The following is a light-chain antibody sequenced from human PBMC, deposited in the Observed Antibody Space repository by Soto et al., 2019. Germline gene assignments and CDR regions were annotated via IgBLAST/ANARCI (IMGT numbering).Light chain of an antibody. CDR2: GAS. CDR1: QSVSSN. J-gene: IGKJ3*01. Sequence: EILMKQSPATLSVSPGERATLSCRASQSVSSNLAWYQQKPGQAPRLLIFGASTRATGIPARFSGSGSGTEFTLTISSLQSEDSAVYYCQQYKDSPPLFPFGPGTKVHIK. V-gene: IGKV3-15*01. CDR3: QQYKDSPPLFP.